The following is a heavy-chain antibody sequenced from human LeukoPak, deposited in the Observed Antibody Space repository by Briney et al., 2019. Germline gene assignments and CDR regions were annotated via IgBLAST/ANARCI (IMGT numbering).Heavy chain of an antibody. CDR2: ISYDGSNK. CDR3: AREVTIFGVVAGGYYYYGMDV. CDR1: GFTFSSYA. J-gene: IGHJ6*02. D-gene: IGHD3-3*01. Sequence: GGSLRLSCAASGFTFSSYAMHWVRQAPGKGLEWGAVISYDGSNKYYADSVKGRFTISRDNSKNTLYLQMNSLRAEDTAVYYCAREVTIFGVVAGGYYYYGMDVWGQGTTVTVSS. V-gene: IGHV3-30-3*01.